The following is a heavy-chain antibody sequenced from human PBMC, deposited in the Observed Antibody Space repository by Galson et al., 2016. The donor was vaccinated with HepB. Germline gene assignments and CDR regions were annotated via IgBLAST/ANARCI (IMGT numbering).Heavy chain of an antibody. D-gene: IGHD3-10*01. J-gene: IGHJ6*02. CDR2: IDDGGART. CDR3: AKEKSLGWFGGGSDSWGQGTQVTVSSDV. Sequence: SLRLSCAASGFNFRTYAMTWVRQAPRKGLEWVSAIDDGGARTSYADSVKGRFTISRDNSRNFLYLQMNSLRAEDTAVYYCAKEKSLGWFGGGSDSWGQGTQVTVSSDVWGQGTTVTVSS. CDR1: GFNFRTYA. V-gene: IGHV3-23*01.